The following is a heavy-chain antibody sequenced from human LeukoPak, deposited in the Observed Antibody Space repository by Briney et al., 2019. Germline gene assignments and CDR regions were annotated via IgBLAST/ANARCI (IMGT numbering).Heavy chain of an antibody. Sequence: RSETLSLTCAVCGGSFSGYYWRWIRQPPGKGLEWIGEINHSGSTNYNPSLKSRVTISVDTSKNQFSLKLSSVTAADTAVYYCARDPGLWFGDRKRFDPWGQGTLVTASS. J-gene: IGHJ5*02. CDR2: INHSGST. D-gene: IGHD3-10*01. CDR1: GGSFSGYY. V-gene: IGHV4-34*01. CDR3: ARDPGLWFGDRKRFDP.